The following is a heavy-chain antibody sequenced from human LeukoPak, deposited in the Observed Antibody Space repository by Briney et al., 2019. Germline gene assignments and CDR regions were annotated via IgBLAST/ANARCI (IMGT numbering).Heavy chain of an antibody. CDR1: QFTFSSYA. CDR2: ISGSGDST. CDR3: ATSGHDYVWGSYRY. Sequence: AGSLRLSCAASQFTFSSYAMTWVRQAPGKGLEWVSAISGSGDSTHYADSVKGRFTISRDNSRNTLFLQMNSLRAEDTAVYYCATSGHDYVWGSYRYWGQGTLVTVSS. V-gene: IGHV3-23*01. D-gene: IGHD3-16*02. J-gene: IGHJ4*02.